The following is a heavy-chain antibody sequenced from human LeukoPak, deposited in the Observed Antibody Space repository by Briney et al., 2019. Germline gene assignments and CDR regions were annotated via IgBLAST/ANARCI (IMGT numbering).Heavy chain of an antibody. CDR2: IYHSGST. CDR1: GGSISSSNW. V-gene: IGHV4-4*02. J-gene: IGHJ6*03. Sequence: SETLSLTCAVSGGSISSSNWWSWVRQPPGKGLEWIGEIYHSGSTNYNPSLKSRVTISVDKSKNQFSLKLSSVTAADTAVYYCARAHSTMVRGRHYYYMDVWGKGTTVTVSS. D-gene: IGHD3-10*01. CDR3: ARAHSTMVRGRHYYYMDV.